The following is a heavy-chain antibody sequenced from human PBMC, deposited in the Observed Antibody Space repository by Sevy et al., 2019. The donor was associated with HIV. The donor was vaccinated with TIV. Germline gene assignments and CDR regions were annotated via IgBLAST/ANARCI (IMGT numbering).Heavy chain of an antibody. Sequence: GGSLRLSCAASGFTFSSYAMSWVRQAPGKGVEWVSAISGSGGSTYYADSVKGRFTISRDNSKNTLYLQMNSLRAEDTAVYYCPIVAGKHFDYWGQGTLVTVSS. V-gene: IGHV3-23*01. J-gene: IGHJ4*02. CDR2: ISGSGGST. D-gene: IGHD6-19*01. CDR3: PIVAGKHFDY. CDR1: GFTFSSYA.